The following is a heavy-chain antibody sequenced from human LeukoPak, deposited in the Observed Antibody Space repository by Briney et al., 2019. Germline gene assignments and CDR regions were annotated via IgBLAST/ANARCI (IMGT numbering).Heavy chain of an antibody. CDR3: AKDSLAYCGGDCYSYMDV. J-gene: IGHJ6*03. CDR2: ISGSGGST. D-gene: IGHD2-21*01. Sequence: GGSLRLSCAASGFTFSSYAMSWVRQAPGKGLEWVSAISGSGGSTYYADSVKGRFTISRDNSKNSLYLQMNSLRAEDTALYYCAKDSLAYCGGDCYSYMDVWGKGTTVTVSS. CDR1: GFTFSSYA. V-gene: IGHV3-23*01.